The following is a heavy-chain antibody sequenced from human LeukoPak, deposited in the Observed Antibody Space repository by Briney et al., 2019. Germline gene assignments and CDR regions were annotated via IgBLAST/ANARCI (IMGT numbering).Heavy chain of an antibody. D-gene: IGHD5-12*01. CDR2: IRSTANGYAT. J-gene: IGHJ3*02. CDR3: TSLGGYDSEDAFDI. Sequence: GGSLRLSCAASGFTFSGSALHWVRQASGKGLEWVGRIRSTANGYATAYAASVKGRFTISRDDSKNTAYLQMNSLKTEDTAVYYCTSLGGYDSEDAFDIWGQGTMVTVSS. V-gene: IGHV3-73*01. CDR1: GFTFSGSA.